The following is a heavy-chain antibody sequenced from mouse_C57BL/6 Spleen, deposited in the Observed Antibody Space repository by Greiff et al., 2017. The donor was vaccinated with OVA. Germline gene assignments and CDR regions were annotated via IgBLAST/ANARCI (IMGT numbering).Heavy chain of an antibody. Sequence: DVKLQESGPGLVKPSQSLSLTCSVTGYSITSGYYWNWIRQFPGNKLEWMGYISYDGSNNYNPSLKNRISITPDTSKNQFVLKLNSVTTEDTTTDYCARGDGYYDYWGQGTTLTVSA. CDR1: GYSITSGYY. CDR3: ARGDGYYDY. J-gene: IGHJ2*01. D-gene: IGHD2-3*01. V-gene: IGHV3-6*01. CDR2: ISYDGSN.